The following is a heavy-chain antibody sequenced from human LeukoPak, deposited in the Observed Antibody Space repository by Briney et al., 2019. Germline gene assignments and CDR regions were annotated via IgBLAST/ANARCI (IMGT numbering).Heavy chain of an antibody. D-gene: IGHD6-6*01. CDR1: GFTFSSYA. J-gene: IGHJ4*02. Sequence: GGSLRLSCAASGFTFSSYAMSWVRQAPGKGLEWVSAISGSGGSTYYADSVKGRFTISRDTSKNTLYLQMNSLRAEDTAVYYCAKDQRYSSSSFDYWGQGTLVTVSS. CDR2: ISGSGGST. CDR3: AKDQRYSSSSFDY. V-gene: IGHV3-23*01.